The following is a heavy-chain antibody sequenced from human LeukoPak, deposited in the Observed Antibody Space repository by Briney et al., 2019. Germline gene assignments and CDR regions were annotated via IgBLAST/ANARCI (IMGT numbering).Heavy chain of an antibody. CDR2: IRYDGSNK. V-gene: IGHV3-30*02. D-gene: IGHD3-22*01. CDR1: GFTFSSYG. Sequence: GGSLRLFCAASGFTFSSYGMHCVRQAPGKGLEWVAFIRYDGSNKYYADSVKGRFTISRDNSKNTLYLQMNSLRAEDTAVYYCAKAPSADHYYDSSGFGNYMDVWGKGTTVTVSS. CDR3: AKAPSADHYYDSSGFGNYMDV. J-gene: IGHJ6*03.